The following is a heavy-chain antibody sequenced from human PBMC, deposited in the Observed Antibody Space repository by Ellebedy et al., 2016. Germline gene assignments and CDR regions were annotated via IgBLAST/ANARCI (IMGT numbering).Heavy chain of an antibody. V-gene: IGHV4-39*01. CDR1: GGSISSGSHY. D-gene: IGHD6-13*01. J-gene: IGHJ4*02. Sequence: SETLSLTXTVSGGSISSGSHYWGWIRQPPGKGLEWIGSIYYSGTTYYNPSLKSRVTISVGKSKNQFSLKVNSVTAADTAVYYCVRRPVTAAAAPFDYWGQGTLVAVSS. CDR2: IYYSGTT. CDR3: VRRPVTAAAAPFDY.